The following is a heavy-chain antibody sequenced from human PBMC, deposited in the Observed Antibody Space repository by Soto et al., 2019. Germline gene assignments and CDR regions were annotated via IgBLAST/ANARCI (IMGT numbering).Heavy chain of an antibody. V-gene: IGHV5-51*01. CDR3: GRGGFLEWLPNDAFDI. D-gene: IGHD3-3*01. Sequence: EVQLVQSGAEVKKPGESLQISCKGSGYSFTSYWIGWVRQMPGKGLEWMGIIYPGDSDTRYSPSSQGQVTISADKSISTAYLQWSSLKASDTAMYYCGRGGFLEWLPNDAFDIWGQGTMVTVSS. CDR2: IYPGDSDT. J-gene: IGHJ3*02. CDR1: GYSFTSYW.